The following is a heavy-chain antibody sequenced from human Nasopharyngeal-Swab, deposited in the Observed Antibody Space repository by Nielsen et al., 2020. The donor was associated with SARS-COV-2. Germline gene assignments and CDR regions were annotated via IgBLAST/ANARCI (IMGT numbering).Heavy chain of an antibody. Sequence: ASVKVSCKASGYTFTSYAMNWVRQAPGQRLEWMGWINAGNGNTKYSQKFQGRVTITRDTSASTAYMELSSLRSEDTAVYYCASPYQGVIDYYGMDVWGQGTTVTVSS. CDR2: INAGNGNT. V-gene: IGHV1-3*01. CDR1: GYTFTSYA. D-gene: IGHD3-10*01. J-gene: IGHJ6*02. CDR3: ASPYQGVIDYYGMDV.